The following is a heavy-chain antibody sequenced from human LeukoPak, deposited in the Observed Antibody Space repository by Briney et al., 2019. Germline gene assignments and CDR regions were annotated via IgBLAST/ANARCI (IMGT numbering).Heavy chain of an antibody. V-gene: IGHV4-34*01. D-gene: IGHD2-2*01. CDR2: INHSGST. J-gene: IGHJ4*02. CDR3: ARHAFDCSSTSCYPSRGFDY. Sequence: KPSETLSLTCAVYGGSFSGYYWSWIRQPPGKGLEWIGEINHSGSTNYNPSLKSRVTISVDTSKNQFSLKLSSVTAADTAVYYCARHAFDCSSTSCYPSRGFDYWGQGTLVTVSS. CDR1: GGSFSGYY.